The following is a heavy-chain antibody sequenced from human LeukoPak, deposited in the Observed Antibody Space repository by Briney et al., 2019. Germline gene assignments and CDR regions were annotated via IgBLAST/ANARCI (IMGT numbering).Heavy chain of an antibody. V-gene: IGHV5-51*01. CDR1: GYSFTSYW. J-gene: IGHJ4*02. D-gene: IGHD1-26*01. Sequence: GESLKISCKGSGYSFTSYWIGWVRQMPGKGLEWMGIIYPGDSDTRYSPSFQGQVTISADKSISTAYLQWSSLKASDTAMYYCARLNGFVREQLLLDYWGQGTLVTVSS. CDR2: IYPGDSDT. CDR3: ARLNGFVREQLLLDY.